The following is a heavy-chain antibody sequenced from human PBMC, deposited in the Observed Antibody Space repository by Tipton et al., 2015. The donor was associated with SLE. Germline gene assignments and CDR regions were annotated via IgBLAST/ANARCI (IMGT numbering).Heavy chain of an antibody. J-gene: IGHJ5*02. Sequence: SLRLSCAASGMDVSDNYMTWVRQAPGKGLEWVSVIYNDGDTYYAESVKGRFTISRHNSENTVFLQMNSLRNEDTAVYYCARDLRGNWFDPWGQGTLVTVSS. CDR2: IYNDGDT. V-gene: IGHV3-53*04. D-gene: IGHD3-10*01. CDR1: GMDVSDNY. CDR3: ARDLRGNWFDP.